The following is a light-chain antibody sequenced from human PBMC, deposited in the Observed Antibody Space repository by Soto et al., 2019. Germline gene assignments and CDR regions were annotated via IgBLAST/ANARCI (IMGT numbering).Light chain of an antibody. Sequence: QSVLTHPASVSGSPGPSITISCTGTSSDVGDNNYVSWYQQHPGKAPKLMIYDVTHRPSGISNRFSGSKSGNTASLTISGLQAEDDADYYCSSYTSSSTLYVFGTGTKLTVL. CDR1: SSDVGDNNY. CDR2: DVT. J-gene: IGLJ1*01. V-gene: IGLV2-14*01. CDR3: SSYTSSSTLYV.